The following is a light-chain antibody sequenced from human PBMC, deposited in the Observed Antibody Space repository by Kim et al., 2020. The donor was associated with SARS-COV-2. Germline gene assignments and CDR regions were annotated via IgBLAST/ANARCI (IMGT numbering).Light chain of an antibody. Sequence: SSELTQDPAVSVALGQTVRITCQGDSLRSYYASWYQQKQGQAPVLIIYDENNRPSGIPDRFSGSSSGNTASLTITGAQAEDEADYYCNSRDSSVDHLVFGGGTQLTVL. CDR3: NSRDSSVDHLV. CDR2: DEN. J-gene: IGLJ2*01. V-gene: IGLV3-19*01. CDR1: SLRSYY.